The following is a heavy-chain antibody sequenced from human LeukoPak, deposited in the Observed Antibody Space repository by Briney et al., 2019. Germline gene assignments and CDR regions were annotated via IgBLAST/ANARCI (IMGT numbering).Heavy chain of an antibody. V-gene: IGHV3-23*01. CDR1: GFTFSSYG. CDR3: AKAKQPYSSSWYFKRAYYYYYYMDV. Sequence: PGGSLRLSCAASGFTFSSYGMSWVRQAPGKGLEWVSAISGSGGSTYYADSVKGRFTISRDNSKNTLYLQMNSLRAEDTAVYYCAKAKQPYSSSWYFKRAYYYYYYMDVWGKGTTVTISS. J-gene: IGHJ6*03. D-gene: IGHD6-13*01. CDR2: ISGSGGST.